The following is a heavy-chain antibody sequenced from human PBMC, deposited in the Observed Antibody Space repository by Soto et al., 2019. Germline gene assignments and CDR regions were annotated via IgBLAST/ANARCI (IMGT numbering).Heavy chain of an antibody. CDR1: GFTFSSYA. Sequence: QAGGSLRLSCSASGFTFSSYAMHWVRQAPGKGLEYVSAISSNGGSTYYADSVKGGFTISRDNSKNTLYLQMSSLRAEDTAVYYCVFDTAMAPYYYYGMDVWGHGTTVTVSS. V-gene: IGHV3-64D*06. CDR2: ISSNGGST. CDR3: VFDTAMAPYYYYGMDV. D-gene: IGHD5-18*01. J-gene: IGHJ6*02.